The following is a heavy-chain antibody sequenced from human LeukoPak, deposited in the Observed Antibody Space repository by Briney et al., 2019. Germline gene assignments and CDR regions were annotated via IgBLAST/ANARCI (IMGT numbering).Heavy chain of an antibody. V-gene: IGHV4-61*02. J-gene: IGHJ4*02. CDR2: IYTSGST. CDR1: GGSISSGNYY. D-gene: IGHD5-18*01. Sequence: PSETLSLTCTVSGGSISSGNYYWNWIRQPAGKGLEWIGRIYTSGSTNYNPSLKSRVTISIDTSKNQLSLKLSSVTAADTAVYYCARQSGRIQLWLGYFDYWGQGTLVTVSS. CDR3: ARQSGRIQLWLGYFDY.